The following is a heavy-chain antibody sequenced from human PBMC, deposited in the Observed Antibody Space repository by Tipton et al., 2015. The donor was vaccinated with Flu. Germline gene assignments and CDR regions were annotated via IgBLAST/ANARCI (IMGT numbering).Heavy chain of an antibody. CDR3: PTDGLKIRGVMFGY. CDR2: IKSKSDGGTT. CDR1: GFTFSNDW. Sequence: SLRLSCAASGFTFSNDWMSWVRQAPGKGLEWVGRIKSKSDGGTTDYAAPVKGRFTISRDDSKNTLYLQKNSLKNEDTAVYSCPTDGLKIRGVMFGYWGQGALVPVSS. J-gene: IGHJ4*02. D-gene: IGHD3-10*01. V-gene: IGHV3-15*01.